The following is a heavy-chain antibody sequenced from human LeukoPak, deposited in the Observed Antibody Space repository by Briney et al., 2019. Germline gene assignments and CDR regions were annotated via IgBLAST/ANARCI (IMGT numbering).Heavy chain of an antibody. V-gene: IGHV1-8*01. J-gene: IGHJ4*02. CDR3: ARVSHRSRDGYNWPF. CDR2: MNPNSGNT. Sequence: ASVKVSCKGSGYTFTSYDINWVRQATGQGLEWMGWMNPNSGNTGYAQKFQGRVTMTRNTSISTAYMELSSLRSDDTAVYYCARVSHRSRDGYNWPFWGQGTLVTVSS. D-gene: IGHD5-24*01. CDR1: GYTFTSYD.